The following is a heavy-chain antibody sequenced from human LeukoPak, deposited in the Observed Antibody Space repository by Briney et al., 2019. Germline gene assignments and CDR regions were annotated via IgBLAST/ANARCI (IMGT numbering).Heavy chain of an antibody. D-gene: IGHD4-17*01. Sequence: GESLKISCKGSGYSFTNYWIGWVRQMPGKGLEWMGIIHSADSNTKYSPSFQGQVTISADKSISTAYLQWSGLKASDTAMYYCAGARHGDYRWDYWGQGTLVAVSS. CDR2: IHSADSNT. J-gene: IGHJ4*02. CDR3: AGARHGDYRWDY. V-gene: IGHV5-51*01. CDR1: GYSFTNYW.